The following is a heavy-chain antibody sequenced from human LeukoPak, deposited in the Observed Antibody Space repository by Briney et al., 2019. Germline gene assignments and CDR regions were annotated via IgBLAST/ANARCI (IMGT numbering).Heavy chain of an antibody. V-gene: IGHV3-21*01. CDR1: GFTFSSNS. CDR3: ARGGGSENRYAPWYFDY. Sequence: GGSLRLSCAASGFTFSSNSMNWVRQAPGKGLEWVSSISSSSSYIYYADSVKGRFTISRDNAKNSLYLQMNSLRAEDTAVYYCARGGGSENRYAPWYFDYWGQGSLVTVSS. CDR2: ISSSSSYI. J-gene: IGHJ4*02. D-gene: IGHD3-16*02.